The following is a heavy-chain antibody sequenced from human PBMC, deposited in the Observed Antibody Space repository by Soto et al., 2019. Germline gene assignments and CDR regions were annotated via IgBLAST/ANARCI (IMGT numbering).Heavy chain of an antibody. CDR1: GCSISSYY. D-gene: IGHD3-3*01. Sequence: QVQLQESGPGLVKPSETLSLTCTVSGCSISSYYWSWIRQPPGKGLGWIGYIYYSGSTNYNPSLKSRLTISVDTSKNQFSLKLISVTAADTAVYYCARGVVEDCWSGYCWFDPWGQGTLVTVSS. CDR2: IYYSGST. V-gene: IGHV4-59*01. J-gene: IGHJ5*02. CDR3: ARGVVEDCWSGYCWFDP.